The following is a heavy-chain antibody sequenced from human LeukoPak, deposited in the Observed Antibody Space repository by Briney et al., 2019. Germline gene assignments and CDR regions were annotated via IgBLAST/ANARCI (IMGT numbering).Heavy chain of an antibody. CDR3: ARDLGDSSGYYFGNY. V-gene: IGHV3-48*01. CDR1: GFTFSSYS. D-gene: IGHD3-22*01. CDR2: ISSSSSTI. Sequence: PGGSLRLSCAASGFTFSSYSMNWIRQAPGKGLEWVSYISSSSSTIYYADSVKGRFTISRDNAKNSLYLQMNSLRAEDTAMYYCARDLGDSSGYYFGNYWGQGPLVTVSS. J-gene: IGHJ4*02.